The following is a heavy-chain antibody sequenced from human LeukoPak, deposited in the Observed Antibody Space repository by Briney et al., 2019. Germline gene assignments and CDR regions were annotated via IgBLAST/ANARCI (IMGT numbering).Heavy chain of an antibody. Sequence: PSETLSLTCTVSGDSISSYYWSWIRQPPGKGLEWIGCIYYSGTTKYNPSLKGRATISVDASKNHFSLNLTSVTAADTAVYYCARDRSLGIIDYWGQGTLVTVSS. J-gene: IGHJ4*02. V-gene: IGHV4-59*01. D-gene: IGHD3-16*01. CDR2: IYYSGTT. CDR3: ARDRSLGIIDY. CDR1: GDSISSYY.